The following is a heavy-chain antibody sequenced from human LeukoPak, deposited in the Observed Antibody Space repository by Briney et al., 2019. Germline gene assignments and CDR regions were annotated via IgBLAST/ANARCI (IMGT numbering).Heavy chain of an antibody. CDR1: GFTFSSYE. CDR3: ARSYSSGWYYFDY. D-gene: IGHD6-19*01. J-gene: IGHJ4*02. V-gene: IGHV3-21*01. CDR2: ISDTSSYM. Sequence: GGSLRLSCAASGFTFSSYEMNWVRQAPGKGLEWVSSISDTSSYMYYADSGKGRFTISRDNAKNSLYLQMNSLRAEDTAVYYCARSYSSGWYYFDYWGQGTLVTVSS.